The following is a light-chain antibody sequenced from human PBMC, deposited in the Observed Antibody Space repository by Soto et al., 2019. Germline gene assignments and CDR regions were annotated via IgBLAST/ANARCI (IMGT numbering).Light chain of an antibody. J-gene: IGLJ1*01. V-gene: IGLV2-14*01. CDR3: SSYTSSRAYV. Sequence: QSALTQPASVSGSPGQSISISCTGTSSDVGGYNYVSWYQQQPGKAPKLMIYEVSSRPSGVSDRFSGSKSGNTASLTISGLQAEDEADYYCSSYTSSRAYVFGIGTKVTVL. CDR2: EVS. CDR1: SSDVGGYNY.